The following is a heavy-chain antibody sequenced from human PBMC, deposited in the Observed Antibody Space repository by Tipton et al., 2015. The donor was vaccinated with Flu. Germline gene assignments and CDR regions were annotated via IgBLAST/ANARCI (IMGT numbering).Heavy chain of an antibody. Sequence: TLSLTCTVSGSSISSYYWSWIRQPPGKGLEWIGYIYYSGSTNYNPSLKSRVTISVDTSKNQFSLKLSSVTAADTAVYCCARDYYDFWSGYLGPYGMDVWGQGTTVTVSS. D-gene: IGHD3-3*01. CDR1: GSSISSYY. CDR3: ARDYYDFWSGYLGPYGMDV. J-gene: IGHJ6*02. CDR2: IYYSGST. V-gene: IGHV4-59*01.